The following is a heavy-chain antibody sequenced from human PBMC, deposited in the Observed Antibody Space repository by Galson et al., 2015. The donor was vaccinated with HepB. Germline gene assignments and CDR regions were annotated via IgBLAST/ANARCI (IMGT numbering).Heavy chain of an antibody. CDR2: VFYSGNT. CDR1: GGSISNYD. D-gene: IGHD7-27*01. J-gene: IGHJ4*02. CDR3: ARGGTGNFDY. Sequence: SETLSLTCTVSGGSISNYDWSWIRQPPGKGLEWIGHVFYSGNTNYNPSLKSRVTISRDTSKNQFSLKLSSVSAADTAVYYCARGGTGNFDYWGQGTLVTVSS. V-gene: IGHV4-59*01.